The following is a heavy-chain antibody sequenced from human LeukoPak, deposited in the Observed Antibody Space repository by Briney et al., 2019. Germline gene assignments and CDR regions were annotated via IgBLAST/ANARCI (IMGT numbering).Heavy chain of an antibody. CDR3: ARGGIAVAGTHYYYYGMDV. CDR1: GGSISSYY. Sequence: SETLSLTCTVSGGSISSYYWSWIRQPPGKGLEWIGSIYYSGSTYYNPSLKSRVTISVDTSKNQFSLKLSSVTAADTAVYYCARGGIAVAGTHYYYYGMDVWGQGTTVTVSS. V-gene: IGHV4-39*01. CDR2: IYYSGST. J-gene: IGHJ6*02. D-gene: IGHD6-19*01.